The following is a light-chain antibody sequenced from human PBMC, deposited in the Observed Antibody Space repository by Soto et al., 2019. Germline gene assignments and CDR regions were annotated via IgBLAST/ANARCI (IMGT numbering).Light chain of an antibody. CDR2: GAS. CDR1: QSVSNNY. V-gene: IGKV3-20*01. Sequence: EIVMTQSPATLSVSPGEGATLSCRASQSVSNNYLAWYQQKPGQAPRLLIYGASSRATGIPDRFSGSGSGTDFTLTISRLEPEDFAVYYCQQYRAFGQGTKVDI. J-gene: IGKJ1*01. CDR3: QQYRA.